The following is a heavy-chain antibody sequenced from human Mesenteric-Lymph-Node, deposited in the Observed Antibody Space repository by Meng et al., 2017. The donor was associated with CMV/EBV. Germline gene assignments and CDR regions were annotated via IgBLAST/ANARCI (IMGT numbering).Heavy chain of an antibody. CDR1: GFSLRTSGMR. V-gene: IGHV2-70D*14. CDR3: ARASEFSSSTWYCFDY. J-gene: IGHJ4*02. D-gene: IGHD6-13*01. Sequence: SGPTLVKPTQTLTLTCCFPGFSLRTSGMRVSWIRQPPGKALEWLARIDWDDDKFYSPSLKTRLTIYKDTYKNQVVLTMTNMDPVDTATYYCARASEFSSSTWYCFDYWGQGTLVTVSS. CDR2: IDWDDDK.